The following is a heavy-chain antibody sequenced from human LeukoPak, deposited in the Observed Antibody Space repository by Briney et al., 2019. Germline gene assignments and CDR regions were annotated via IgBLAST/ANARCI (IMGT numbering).Heavy chain of an antibody. CDR2: ILPDGRDT. V-gene: IGHV1-2*02. CDR3: SGRYGPGPV. D-gene: IGHD3-10*01. CDR1: GYTFAAHH. J-gene: IGHJ4*02. Sequence: VVSVTVSCKASGYTFAAHHIHWVRQAPGQGPEWMGWILPDGRDTKYSQKFQDRLTLTTDTSTNTAYMELSRLIPDDTAVYYCSGRYGPGPVWGQGTLISASP.